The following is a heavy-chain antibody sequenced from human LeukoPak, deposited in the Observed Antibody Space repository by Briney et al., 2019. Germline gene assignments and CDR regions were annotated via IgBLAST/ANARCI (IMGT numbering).Heavy chain of an antibody. CDR2: ISSSSSYI. J-gene: IGHJ3*02. Sequence: GGSLRLSCAASGFMFRSYSMNWVRQAPGKGLEWVSSISSSSSYIFYADSVEGRFTISRDSAKKSLSLQMNSLRAEDTAVHYCARDRGEDYYGSGNYLRAFDIWGQGTMVTVSS. CDR3: ARDRGEDYYGSGNYLRAFDI. D-gene: IGHD3-10*01. CDR1: GFMFRSYS. V-gene: IGHV3-21*01.